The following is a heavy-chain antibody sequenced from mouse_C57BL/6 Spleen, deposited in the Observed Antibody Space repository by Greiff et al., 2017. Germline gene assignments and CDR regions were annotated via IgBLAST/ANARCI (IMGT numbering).Heavy chain of an antibody. CDR1: GYTFTSYW. CDR2: IYPSDSET. J-gene: IGHJ2*01. D-gene: IGHD2-4*01. Sequence: QVQLQQPGAELVRPGSSVKLSCKASGYTFTSYWMDWVKQRPGQGLEWIGNIYPSDSETHYNQKFKDKATLTVDKSSSTAYMQLSSLTSEDSAVYYCARGRRIYYDYDGDFDYWGQGTTLTVSS. V-gene: IGHV1-61*01. CDR3: ARGRRIYYDYDGDFDY.